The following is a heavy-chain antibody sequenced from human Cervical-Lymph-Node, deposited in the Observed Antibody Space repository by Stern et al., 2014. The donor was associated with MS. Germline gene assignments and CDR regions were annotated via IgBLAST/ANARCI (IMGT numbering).Heavy chain of an antibody. CDR2: IYYSGPA. CDR3: AKTSGSWPAWYFDL. CDR1: GGSISSRSYF. J-gene: IGHJ2*01. Sequence: QVQLQESGPGLVKPSETLSLTCSVSGGSISSRSYFWGWVRQPPGKGLEWIANIYYSGPAYSPPSLKSRATTSVDTSKTQFSLKLPSVTAADTAVYYCAKTSGSWPAWYFDLWGRGTLVTVSS. D-gene: IGHD6-13*01. V-gene: IGHV4-39*01.